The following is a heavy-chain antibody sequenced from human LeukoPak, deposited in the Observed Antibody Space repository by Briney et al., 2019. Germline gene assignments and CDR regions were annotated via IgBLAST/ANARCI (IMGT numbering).Heavy chain of an antibody. J-gene: IGHJ4*02. Sequence: MPSETLSLTCTVCGGSIRSYSWSWIRQPPGKGLEWIGYMSYSGSTNYNPSLKSRVTTSVDTSKNQISLKLTSVTAADTAVYYCASYSSSWYGFDYWGQGTLVTVSS. D-gene: IGHD6-13*01. CDR1: GGSIRSYS. CDR3: ASYSSSWYGFDY. V-gene: IGHV4-59*08. CDR2: MSYSGST.